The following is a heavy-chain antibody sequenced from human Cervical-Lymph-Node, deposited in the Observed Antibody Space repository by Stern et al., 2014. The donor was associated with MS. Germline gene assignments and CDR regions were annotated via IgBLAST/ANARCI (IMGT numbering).Heavy chain of an antibody. Sequence: QVTLKESGPALVKPTQTLTLTCTLSGVSLTSSGVRVSWIRQPPGKALEWLARIDLDDDKFYSTSLKTRLTISKDTSKNQVVLTMTNMDPADTATYYCARQRLYYYGSGTEGGLNVWGQGTTVTVSS. CDR2: IDLDDDK. D-gene: IGHD3-10*01. J-gene: IGHJ6*02. CDR1: GVSLTSSGVR. CDR3: ARQRLYYYGSGTEGGLNV. V-gene: IGHV2-70*04.